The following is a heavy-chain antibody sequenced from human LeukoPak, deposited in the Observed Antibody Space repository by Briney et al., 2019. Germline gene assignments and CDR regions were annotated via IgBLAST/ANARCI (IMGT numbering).Heavy chain of an antibody. J-gene: IGHJ5*02. D-gene: IGHD1-1*01. V-gene: IGHV4-39*07. Sequence: PSETLSLTCTVSGGSISSSSYYWGWIRQPPGKGLEWIGEINHSGSTKYNPSMKSRVTISVDTSKNQFSLKLSSVTAADTAVYYCASVGPYNWNDRGAFEYNWFDPWGQGTLVTVSS. CDR3: ASVGPYNWNDRGAFEYNWFDP. CDR1: GGSISSSSYY. CDR2: INHSGST.